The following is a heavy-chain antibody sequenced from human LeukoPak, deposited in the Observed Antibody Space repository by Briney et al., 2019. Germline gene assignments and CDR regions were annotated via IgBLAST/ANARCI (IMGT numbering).Heavy chain of an antibody. J-gene: IGHJ3*02. CDR1: DDSISSYY. CDR3: ERDQGYYYDTSGYYDAFDI. Sequence: SETLSLTCTVSDDSISSYYWSWIRQPAGKGLEWIGRIYTSGSTYYNPSLKGRVTMSVDTSKNQFSLKLSSVTAADTAVYYCERDQGYYYDTSGYYDAFDIWGQGTMVTVSS. CDR2: IYTSGST. V-gene: IGHV4-4*07. D-gene: IGHD3-22*01.